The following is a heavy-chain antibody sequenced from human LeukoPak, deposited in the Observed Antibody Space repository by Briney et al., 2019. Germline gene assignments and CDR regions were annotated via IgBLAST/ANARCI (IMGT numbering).Heavy chain of an antibody. J-gene: IGHJ3*02. Sequence: GGSLRLSCAASGFTFSSYGMHWVRQAPGKGLEWVAFIRYDGSNKYYADSVKGRFTISRDNSKNTLYLQMNSLRAEDTAVYYCAKGLDYDSSGYHGGAFDIWGQGTMVTVSS. CDR1: GFTFSSYG. CDR3: AKGLDYDSSGYHGGAFDI. V-gene: IGHV3-30*02. CDR2: IRYDGSNK. D-gene: IGHD3-22*01.